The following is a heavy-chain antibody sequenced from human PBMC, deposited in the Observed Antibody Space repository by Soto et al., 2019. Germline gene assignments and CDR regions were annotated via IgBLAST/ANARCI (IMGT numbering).Heavy chain of an antibody. CDR2: ISGSGGST. D-gene: IGHD3-3*01. CDR3: AKDRIPYDFWSGLDY. V-gene: IGHV3-23*01. Sequence: GGSLRLSCAASGFTFSSYAMSWVRQAPGKGLEWVSAISGSGGSTYYADSVKGRFTISRDNSKNTLYLQMNSLRAEETAVYYCAKDRIPYDFWSGLDYWGQGTLVTVSS. CDR1: GFTFSSYA. J-gene: IGHJ4*02.